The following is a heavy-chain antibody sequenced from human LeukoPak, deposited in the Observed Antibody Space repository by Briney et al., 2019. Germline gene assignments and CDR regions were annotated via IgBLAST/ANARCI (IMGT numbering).Heavy chain of an antibody. Sequence: GSLRLSCAASGFTFSSYSMNWIRQPPGKGLEWIGEINHSGSTNYNPSLKSRVTISVDTSKNQFSLKLSSVTAADTAVYYCARLGTKQWLVHHASPSYFDYWGQGTLVTVSS. D-gene: IGHD6-19*01. CDR1: GFTFSSYS. CDR3: ARLGTKQWLVHHASPSYFDY. CDR2: INHSGST. V-gene: IGHV4-34*08. J-gene: IGHJ4*02.